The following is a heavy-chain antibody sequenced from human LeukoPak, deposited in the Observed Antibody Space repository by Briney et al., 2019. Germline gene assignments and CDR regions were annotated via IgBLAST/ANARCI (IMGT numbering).Heavy chain of an antibody. CDR1: GFTFSSYW. Sequence: GGCLRLSCAASGFTFSSYWMSWVRQGPGKGLGWVANIRQDVSEKYNVDSVRGRSTISGNNAKNSLYLQMNSLRAEDTAVYYCARVGNSGSYYADYWGQGTLVTVSS. CDR2: IRQDVSEK. V-gene: IGHV3-7*01. J-gene: IGHJ4*02. CDR3: ARVGNSGSYYADY. D-gene: IGHD1-26*01.